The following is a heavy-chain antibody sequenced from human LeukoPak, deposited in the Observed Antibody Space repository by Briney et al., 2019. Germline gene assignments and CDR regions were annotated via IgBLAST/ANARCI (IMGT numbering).Heavy chain of an antibody. Sequence: GESLKISCQSSAYVFSTYWIGWVRQTSGRGLEWMGVIYPGKSAIRYNPSFQGQVTISVDMSISTAYLQWSSLKASDTAIYYWACRKYSSPWFDPWGQGTLVTVSS. D-gene: IGHD6-6*01. CDR2: IYPGKSAI. CDR3: ACRKYSSPWFDP. CDR1: AYVFSTYW. V-gene: IGHV5-51*01. J-gene: IGHJ5*02.